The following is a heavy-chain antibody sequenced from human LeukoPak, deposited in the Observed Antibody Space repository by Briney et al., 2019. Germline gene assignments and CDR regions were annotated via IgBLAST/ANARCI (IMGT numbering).Heavy chain of an antibody. D-gene: IGHD6-13*01. J-gene: IGHJ3*02. CDR3: ASGGAADAFDI. Sequence: SETLSLTCAVYDGSDSGYYWSWIRQPPGKGLEWIGEIKHDGGTKYNSSLKSRVTISVDTSKNQFSLKLSSVTAADTAVYYCASGGAADAFDIWGQGTMVTVSS. V-gene: IGHV4-34*01. CDR2: IKHDGGT. CDR1: DGSDSGYY.